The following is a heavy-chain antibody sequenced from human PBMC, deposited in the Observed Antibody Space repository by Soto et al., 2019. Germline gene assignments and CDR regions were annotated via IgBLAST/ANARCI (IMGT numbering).Heavy chain of an antibody. CDR2: IYSGGST. J-gene: IGHJ4*02. D-gene: IGHD6-13*01. V-gene: IGHV3-53*01. Sequence: GGSLRLSCAASGFTVGSNYMSWVRQAPGKGLEWVSVIYSGGSTYYADSVKGRFTISRDNSKNTLYLQMNTLRAEDTAVYSCASKAGPFDYCRQGNLVTVSS. CDR1: GFTVGSNY. CDR3: ASKAGPFDY.